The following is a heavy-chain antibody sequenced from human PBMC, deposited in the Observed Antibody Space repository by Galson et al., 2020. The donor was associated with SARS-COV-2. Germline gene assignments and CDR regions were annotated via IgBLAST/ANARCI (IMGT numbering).Heavy chain of an antibody. Sequence: SVKVSCKASGYSFTYRFLHWVRQAPGLAPEWMGWMTSFNGKTNYAQNFQDRVTITSDRFLDTDYMELTRLKFEDTPVYNCTTPVCPGGVCNEHAGFDVWGQGTMVTVSS. CDR3: TTPVCPGGVCNEHAGFDV. V-gene: IGHV1-45*02. J-gene: IGHJ3*01. CDR2: MTSFNGKT. CDR1: GYSFTYRF. D-gene: IGHD2-8*02.